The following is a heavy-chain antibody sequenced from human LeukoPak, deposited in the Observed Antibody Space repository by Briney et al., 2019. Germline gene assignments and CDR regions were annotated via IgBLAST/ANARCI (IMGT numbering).Heavy chain of an antibody. CDR2: INHSGST. Sequence: SETLSLTCAVYGGSFSGYYWSWIRQPPGKGLEWIGEINHSGSTNYNPSLKSRVTISVDTSKNQFSLKLSSVTAADTAVYYCARVGTGTTFGGYSYYYMDVWGNGTTVTVSS. V-gene: IGHV4-34*01. J-gene: IGHJ6*03. CDR3: ARVGTGTTFGGYSYYYMDV. CDR1: GGSFSGYY. D-gene: IGHD1-1*01.